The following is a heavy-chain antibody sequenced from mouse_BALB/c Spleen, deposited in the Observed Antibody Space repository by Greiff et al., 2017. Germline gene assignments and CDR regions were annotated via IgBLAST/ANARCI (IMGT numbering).Heavy chain of an antibody. CDR3: ARDGTGTDFSRFAY. CDR1: GFTFSDYG. CDR2: ISNLAYSI. D-gene: IGHD4-1*01. J-gene: IGHJ3*01. Sequence: EVNVVESGGGLVQPGGSRKLSCAASGFTFSDYGMAWVRQAPGKGPEWVAFISNLAYSIYYADTVTGRFTISRENAKNTLYLEMSSLRSEDTAMYYCARDGTGTDFSRFAYWGQGTLVTVSA. V-gene: IGHV5-15*02.